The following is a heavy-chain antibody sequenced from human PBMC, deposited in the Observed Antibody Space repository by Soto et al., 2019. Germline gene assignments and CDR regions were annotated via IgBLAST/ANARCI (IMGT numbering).Heavy chain of an antibody. CDR2: IIPIFGTA. Sequence: QVQLVQSGAEVKKPGSSVKVSCKVSGGTFSSYAISWVRQAPGQGLELMGGIIPIFGTANYAPKFQGRVTITADKSTSTAYMELSSLRSEDTAVYYCARDQAAWGSSSGVDYWGQGTLVTVSS. J-gene: IGHJ4*02. D-gene: IGHD6-6*01. CDR1: GGTFSSYA. V-gene: IGHV1-69*06. CDR3: ARDQAAWGSSSGVDY.